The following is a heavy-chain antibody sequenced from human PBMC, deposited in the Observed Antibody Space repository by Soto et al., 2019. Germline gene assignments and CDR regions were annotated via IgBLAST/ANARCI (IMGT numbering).Heavy chain of an antibody. CDR1: GFTFSSYW. CDR3: ARDSGQYQLPLPYYYYYMDV. CDR2: IKQDGSEK. D-gene: IGHD2-2*01. J-gene: IGHJ6*03. V-gene: IGHV3-7*01. Sequence: QPGGSLRLSCAASGFTFSSYWMSWVRQAPGKGLEWVANIKQDGSEKYYVDSVKGRFTISRDNAKNSLYLQMNSLRAEDTAVYYCARDSGQYQLPLPYYYYYMDVWGKGTTVTVSS.